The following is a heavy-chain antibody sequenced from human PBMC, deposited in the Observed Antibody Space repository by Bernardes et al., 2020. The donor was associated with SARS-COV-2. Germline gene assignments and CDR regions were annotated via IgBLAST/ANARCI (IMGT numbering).Heavy chain of an antibody. CDR1: GFTFNNSA. J-gene: IGHJ4*02. V-gene: IGHV3-23*01. CDR3: VRDQRYYCSSTSCYVFDY. CDR2: ISGSGSNS. Sequence: GWSLRLSCAASGFTFNNSAMSWVRQAPGKGLEWVSGISGSGSNSFYADSVKGRFTISRDNSKSTVYLQMNSLGADDTAVYYCVRDQRYYCSSTSCYVFDYWGRGTLVTVYS. D-gene: IGHD2-2*01.